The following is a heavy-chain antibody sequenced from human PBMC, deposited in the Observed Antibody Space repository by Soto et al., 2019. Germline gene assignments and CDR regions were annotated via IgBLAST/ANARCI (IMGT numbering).Heavy chain of an antibody. CDR3: ARRYSSSSGRYYYGMDV. CDR2: IDPSDSYT. Sequence: PGESLKISCKGSGYSVTSYWISWVRQMPGKGLEWMGRIDPSDSYTNYSPSFQGHVTISADKSISTAYLQWSSLKASDTAMYYCARRYSSSSGRYYYGMDVWGQGTTVTVSS. J-gene: IGHJ6*02. CDR1: GYSVTSYW. D-gene: IGHD6-6*01. V-gene: IGHV5-10-1*01.